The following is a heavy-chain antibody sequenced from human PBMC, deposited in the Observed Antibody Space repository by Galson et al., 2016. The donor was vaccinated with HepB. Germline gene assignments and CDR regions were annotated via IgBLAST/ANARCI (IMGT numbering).Heavy chain of an antibody. J-gene: IGHJ6*02. Sequence: SLRLSCAASGFTFSSYAMHWVRQAPGKGLEYVSAISSNGGSTYYANSVKGRFTISRDNSKNTLYLQMGSLRAEDMAVYYCARSLTLYCISTTCYGNYYGMDVWGHGTMVTVS. CDR1: GFTFSSYA. CDR2: ISSNGGST. V-gene: IGHV3-64*01. D-gene: IGHD2-2*01. CDR3: ARSLTLYCISTTCYGNYYGMDV.